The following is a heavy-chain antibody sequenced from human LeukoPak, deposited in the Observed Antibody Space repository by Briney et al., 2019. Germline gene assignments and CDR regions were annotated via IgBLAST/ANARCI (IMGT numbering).Heavy chain of an antibody. Sequence: GGSLRLSCAASGFTFSSYDMHWVRQVTGKGLEWVSGISTAGDTYYPGSVKGRFTISRENAKNSLYLQMNSLRAGDTAVYYCARAGRDVYYYYGMDVWGQGTTVTISS. J-gene: IGHJ6*02. CDR1: GFTFSSYD. CDR2: ISTAGDT. CDR3: ARAGRDVYYYYGMDV. V-gene: IGHV3-13*04.